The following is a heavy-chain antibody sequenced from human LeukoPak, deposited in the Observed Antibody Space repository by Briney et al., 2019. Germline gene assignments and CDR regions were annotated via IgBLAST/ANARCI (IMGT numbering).Heavy chain of an antibody. CDR1: GYTLTELS. CDR2: FDPEDGET. D-gene: IGHD3-10*01. CDR3: ATDAMVRGVIFAFDI. V-gene: IGHV1-24*01. J-gene: IGHJ3*02. Sequence: ASVKVSCKVSGYTLTELSMHWVRQAPGKGLEWMGGFDPEDGETIYAQKFQGRVTMTEDTSTDTAYMELSSLRSEDTAVYYCATDAMVRGVIFAFDIWGQGTMVTVSS.